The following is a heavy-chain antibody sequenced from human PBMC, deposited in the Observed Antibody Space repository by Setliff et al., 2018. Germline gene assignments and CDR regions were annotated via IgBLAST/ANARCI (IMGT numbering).Heavy chain of an antibody. CDR3: AGQGPIFGSGLIPGFDQ. D-gene: IGHD3-3*01. CDR2: VSVSGDNT. J-gene: IGHJ4*02. Sequence: GGSLRLSCAASGFSFGSFWMSWVRQPPGKGLEWVSSVSVSGDNTYYTDSVKGRFTTSRDNSKNTLSLQMSSLRTEDTAIYFCAGQGPIFGSGLIPGFDQWGQGTMVTVSS. CDR1: GFSFGSFW. V-gene: IGHV3-23*01.